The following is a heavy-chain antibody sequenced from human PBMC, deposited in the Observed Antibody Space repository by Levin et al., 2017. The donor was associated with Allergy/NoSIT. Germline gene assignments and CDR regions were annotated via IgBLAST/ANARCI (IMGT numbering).Heavy chain of an antibody. CDR3: ARHLTEKPFDP. J-gene: IGHJ5*02. Sequence: TSGGSLRLSCKGSGYSFTSYWIGWVRQMPGKGLEWMGIIYPGDSDTRYSPSFQGQVTISADKSISTAYLQWSSLKASDTAMYYCARHLTEKPFDPWGQGTLVTVSS. V-gene: IGHV5-51*01. CDR1: GYSFTSYW. CDR2: IYPGDSDT.